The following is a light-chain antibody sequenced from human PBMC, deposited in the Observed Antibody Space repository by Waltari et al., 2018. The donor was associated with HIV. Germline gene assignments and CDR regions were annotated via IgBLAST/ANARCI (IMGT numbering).Light chain of an antibody. J-gene: IGLJ2*01. CDR3: AAWDDSLSGPVV. CDR1: STNLVSIY. V-gene: IGLV1-47*01. CDR2: WNP. Sequence: QSVLTQPPSASGTPGQLVTISCSGSSTNLVSIYVYWYQQPPGTAPKLLIYWNPQRPSVFPYRFSGSKSGASASLAISGLRSEDEADYDCAAWDDSLSGPVVFGGGTKLTVL.